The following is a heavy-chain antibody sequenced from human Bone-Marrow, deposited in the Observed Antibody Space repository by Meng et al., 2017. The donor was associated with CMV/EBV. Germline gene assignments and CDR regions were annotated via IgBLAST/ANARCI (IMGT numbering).Heavy chain of an antibody. D-gene: IGHD2-2*01. CDR1: GFTFSSYW. V-gene: IGHV3-7*01. CDR3: ARVSCSSTSCYGPLYYYYGMDV. CDR2: IKQDGSEK. J-gene: IGHJ6*02. Sequence: GESLKISCAASGFTFSSYWMSWVRQAPGKGLEWVANIKQDGSEKYYVDSVKGRFTISRDNAKNSLYLQMNSLRAEDTAVYYCARVSCSSTSCYGPLYYYYGMDVWGQGNTVTVSS.